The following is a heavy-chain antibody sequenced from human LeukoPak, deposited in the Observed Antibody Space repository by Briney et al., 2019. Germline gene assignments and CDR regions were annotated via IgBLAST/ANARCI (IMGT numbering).Heavy chain of an antibody. D-gene: IGHD3-22*01. CDR2: TYTGGNS. J-gene: IGHJ3*02. V-gene: IGHV3-53*01. CDR3: ARGGRGSAAVVAPRSFDI. Sequence: QSGGSLRLSCAASGFTVSSNYMSWVHQAPGKGLEWVSVTYTGGNSYYADSVKGRFIISRDISKNTLYLQMNSLRAEDSALYYCARGGRGSAAVVAPRSFDIWGQGTMVTVSS. CDR1: GFTVSSNY.